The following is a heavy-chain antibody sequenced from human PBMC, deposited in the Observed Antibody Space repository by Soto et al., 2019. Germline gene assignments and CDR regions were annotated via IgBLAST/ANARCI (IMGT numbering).Heavy chain of an antibody. J-gene: IGHJ6*02. CDR2: IYYSGST. CDR1: GCSISSSSYY. D-gene: IGHD1-26*01. V-gene: IGHV4-39*01. Sequence: SETLSLTCPVSGCSISSSSYYWGWIRQPPGKGLEWIGSIYYSGSTYYNPSLKSRVTISVDTSKNQFSLKLSSVTAADTAVYYCARHRSGSYYYYYGMDVWGQGTTVTVSS. CDR3: ARHRSGSYYYYYGMDV.